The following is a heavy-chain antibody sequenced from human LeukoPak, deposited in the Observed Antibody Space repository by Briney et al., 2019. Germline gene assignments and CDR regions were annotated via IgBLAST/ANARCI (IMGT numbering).Heavy chain of an antibody. CDR1: GYTFTGYY. CDR3: ARHPPLGIVGATGVDY. Sequence: ASVKVSCKASGYTFTGYYMHWVRQAPGQGLEWMGWINPNSGGTNYAQKFQGWVTMTRDTSISTAYMELSRLRSDDTAVYYCARHPPLGIVGATGVDYWGQGTLVTVST. D-gene: IGHD1-26*01. J-gene: IGHJ4*02. V-gene: IGHV1-2*04. CDR2: INPNSGGT.